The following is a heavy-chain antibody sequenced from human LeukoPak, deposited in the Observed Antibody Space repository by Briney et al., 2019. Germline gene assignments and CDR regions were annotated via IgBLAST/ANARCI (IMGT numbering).Heavy chain of an antibody. V-gene: IGHV1-2*02. D-gene: IGHD4-17*01. Sequence: ASVKVSCKASGYTFTGYYMHWVRQAPGQGLEWMGWINPNSGGTNYAQKFQGRVTMTRDTSISTAYMELSRLRSDDTAVYYCARAVQTVYYFDYWGQGTLVTVSS. CDR3: ARAVQTVYYFDY. CDR2: INPNSGGT. CDR1: GYTFTGYY. J-gene: IGHJ4*02.